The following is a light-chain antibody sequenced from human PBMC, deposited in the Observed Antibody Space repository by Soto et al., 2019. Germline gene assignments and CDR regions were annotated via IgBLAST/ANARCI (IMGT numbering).Light chain of an antibody. Sequence: QSLLTQPAAVSGSPGQSITISCTGTSSDVGGYNYVSWYQQHPGKAPKLMIYDVSNRPSGVSNRFSGSKSGNTASLTISGLQAEDEADYYCSSYTSSSPLVFGTGTKVPVL. CDR1: SSDVGGYNY. CDR2: DVS. CDR3: SSYTSSSPLV. V-gene: IGLV2-14*01. J-gene: IGLJ1*01.